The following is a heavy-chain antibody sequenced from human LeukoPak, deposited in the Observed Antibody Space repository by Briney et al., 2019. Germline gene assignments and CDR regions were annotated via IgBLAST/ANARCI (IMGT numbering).Heavy chain of an antibody. D-gene: IGHD3-22*01. Sequence: HSETLSLTCTVSGVSISSYYWSWIRQPPGKGLEWIGYIHNSGITNYNPSLKSRVTISVDTSKNQFSLKLSSVTAADTAVYYCARDRYYYDSSGTRWFDPWGQGTLVTVSS. J-gene: IGHJ5*02. CDR3: ARDRYYYDSSGTRWFDP. V-gene: IGHV4-59*01. CDR1: GVSISSYY. CDR2: IHNSGIT.